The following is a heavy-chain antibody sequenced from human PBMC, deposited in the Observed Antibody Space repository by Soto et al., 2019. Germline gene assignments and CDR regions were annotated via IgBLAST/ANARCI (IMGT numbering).Heavy chain of an antibody. CDR3: ARDNDLAVAGTRTNYYYYYGMDV. CDR1: GFTFSSYG. CDR2: IWYDGSNK. V-gene: IGHV3-33*01. J-gene: IGHJ6*02. D-gene: IGHD6-19*01. Sequence: PGGSLRLSCAASGFTFSSYGMHWVRQAPGKGLEWVAVIWYDGSNKYYADSVKGRFTISRDNSKNTLYLQMNSLRAEDTAVYYCARDNDLAVAGTRTNYYYYYGMDVWGQGTTVTVSS.